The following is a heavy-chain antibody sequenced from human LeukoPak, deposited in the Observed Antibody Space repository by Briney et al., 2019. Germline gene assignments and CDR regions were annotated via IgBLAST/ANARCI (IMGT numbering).Heavy chain of an antibody. CDR3: ARGGGLDV. Sequence: GGSLRLSCAASGFTVSSYWMNWARQAPGKGLEWVASINHNGNVNYYVDSVKGRFTISRDNAKNSLYLQMSNLRAEDTAVYFCARGGGLDVWGQGATVTVSS. CDR1: GFTVSSYW. J-gene: IGHJ6*02. D-gene: IGHD3-16*01. CDR2: INHNGNVN. V-gene: IGHV3-7*03.